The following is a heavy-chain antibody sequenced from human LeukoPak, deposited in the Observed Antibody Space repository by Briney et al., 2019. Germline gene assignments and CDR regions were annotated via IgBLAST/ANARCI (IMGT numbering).Heavy chain of an antibody. J-gene: IGHJ4*02. CDR2: INQDASVR. Sequence: GGSLRLSCAASGFSFSTYWMSWVRQTPEKGLEFVANINQDASVRNYMDSLKGRCTISRDNAKKSVYLEINSLRADDTAVYYCARDPGSSSFDLWGQGALVTVSS. V-gene: IGHV3-7*01. CDR3: ARDPGSSSFDL. D-gene: IGHD6-13*01. CDR1: GFSFSTYW.